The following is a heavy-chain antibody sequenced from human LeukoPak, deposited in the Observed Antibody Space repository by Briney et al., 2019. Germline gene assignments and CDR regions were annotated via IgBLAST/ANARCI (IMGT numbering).Heavy chain of an antibody. J-gene: IGHJ4*02. CDR1: GYTFTSYA. Sequence: ASVKVSCKASGYTFTSYAMNWVRQAPGQGLEWMGWINTNTGNPTYAQGFTGRFVFSLDTSVSTTYLQISSLKAEDTAVYYCARAYQRLGELSLPDYWGQGTLVTVSS. CDR2: INTNTGNP. D-gene: IGHD3-16*02. CDR3: ARAYQRLGELSLPDY. V-gene: IGHV7-4-1*02.